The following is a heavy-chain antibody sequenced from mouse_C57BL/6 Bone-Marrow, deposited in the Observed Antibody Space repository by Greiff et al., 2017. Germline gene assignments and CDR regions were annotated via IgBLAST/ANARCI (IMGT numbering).Heavy chain of an antibody. J-gene: IGHJ2*01. V-gene: IGHV1-55*01. Sequence: QVQLQQPGAELVKPGASVKMSCKASGYTFTSYWITWVKQRPGQGLEWIGDIYPGSGSTNYNEKFKSKATLTVDTSSSTAYMQLSSLTSEDSAVSYCSSRRINWHYFDYWGPGTTLTVSS. D-gene: IGHD4-1*01. CDR3: SSRRINWHYFDY. CDR1: GYTFTSYW. CDR2: IYPGSGST.